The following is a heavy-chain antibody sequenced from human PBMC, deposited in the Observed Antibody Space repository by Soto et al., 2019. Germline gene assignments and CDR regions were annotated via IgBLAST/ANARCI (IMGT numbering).Heavy chain of an antibody. CDR3: ARGNPFNYAGFDV. CDR2: MNAKSGDT. CDR1: GYTFSDFD. Sequence: QAHLEQSGAELKRPGASVKVSCKASGYTFSDFDINWLRQASGQGPEWMGWMNAKSGDTFFAQRFQGKFNMTWDTSLSTSYREVGSLTSDATDIYYCARGNPFNYAGFDVWGQGTTVAVSS. J-gene: IGHJ6*02. D-gene: IGHD3-16*01. V-gene: IGHV1-8*01.